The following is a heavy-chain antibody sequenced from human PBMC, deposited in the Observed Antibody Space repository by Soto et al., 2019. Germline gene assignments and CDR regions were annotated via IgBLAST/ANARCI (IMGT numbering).Heavy chain of an antibody. CDR1: GYTFISYA. CDR3: ARDPGYSYGYNFDY. J-gene: IGHJ4*02. Sequence: ASVKVSCKASGYTFISYAMNWVRQAPGQRLEWMGWINAGNGNTKYSQKFQGRVTITRDTSASTGYMELSSLRSEDTVVYYCARDPGYSYGYNFDYWGQGTPVTVSS. V-gene: IGHV1-3*01. CDR2: INAGNGNT. D-gene: IGHD5-18*01.